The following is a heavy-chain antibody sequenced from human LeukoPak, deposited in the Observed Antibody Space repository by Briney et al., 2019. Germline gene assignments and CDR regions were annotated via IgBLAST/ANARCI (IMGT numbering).Heavy chain of an antibody. Sequence: KPSETLSLTCTVSGGSIGSYYWSWIRQPPGKELEWIGYIYYSGSTNYNPSLKSRVTISVDTSKTQFSLRLSSVTAADTAVYYCARLKNWNGGLDSWGQGTLVTVSS. V-gene: IGHV4-59*08. J-gene: IGHJ5*01. CDR3: ARLKNWNGGLDS. D-gene: IGHD1-1*01. CDR1: GGSIGSYY. CDR2: IYYSGST.